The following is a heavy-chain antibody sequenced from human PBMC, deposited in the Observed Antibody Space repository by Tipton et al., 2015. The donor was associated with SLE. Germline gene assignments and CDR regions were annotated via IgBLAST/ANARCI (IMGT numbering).Heavy chain of an antibody. D-gene: IGHD6-13*01. CDR2: FYHSGRS. J-gene: IGHJ6*02. Sequence: TLSLTCTLFGGSVSSRAYSWGWIRQSPGEGLEWIGSFYHSGRSKYNPFLNGRVTISVDTTKNQVSLRLNSVPAADVAVYYCARDPYSSSRTWYYGMAVWGQGTPVTVSS. CDR1: GGSVSSRAYS. V-gene: IGHV4-61*08. CDR3: ARDPYSSSRTWYYGMAV.